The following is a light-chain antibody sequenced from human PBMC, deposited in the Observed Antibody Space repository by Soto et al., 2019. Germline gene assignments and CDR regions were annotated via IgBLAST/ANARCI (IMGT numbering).Light chain of an antibody. CDR2: EGS. CDR1: NSDIGSYNL. CDR3: CSYAGSSTL. V-gene: IGLV2-23*01. Sequence: QSALTQPASVSGSPGQSITISCTGTNSDIGSYNLVSWYQQHPGKAPKLMIYEGSKRPSGVSNRFSGSKSGNTASLTISGLQAEDEADYYCCSYAGSSTLFGGGTKLTVL. J-gene: IGLJ2*01.